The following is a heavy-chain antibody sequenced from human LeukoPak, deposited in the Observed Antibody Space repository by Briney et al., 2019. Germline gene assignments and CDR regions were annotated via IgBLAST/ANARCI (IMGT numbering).Heavy chain of an antibody. CDR2: IWSDGSNK. Sequence: PGGSLRLSCAASGFTFSSYDMHWVRQAPGRGLEWVALIWSDGSNKYYADSVKGRFTISRDNSENTLYLQMNSLRAEDTAVYYCVRRQGAAFDIWGQGTMVTVSS. CDR1: GFTFSSYD. CDR3: VRRQGAAFDI. V-gene: IGHV3-33*01. J-gene: IGHJ3*02. D-gene: IGHD4/OR15-4a*01.